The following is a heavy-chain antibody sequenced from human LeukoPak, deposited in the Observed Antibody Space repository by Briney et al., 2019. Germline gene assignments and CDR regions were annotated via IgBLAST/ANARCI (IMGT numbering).Heavy chain of an antibody. CDR2: IIPIFGTA. J-gene: IGHJ4*02. CDR1: GGTFSSYA. V-gene: IGHV1-69*05. Sequence: SVKVSCKASGGTFSSYAISWVRQAPGQGLEWMGRIIPIFGTANYAQKFQGRVTITTDESTSTAYMELSSLRSEDTAVYYCARSYYDSSGYRDYWGPGTLVTVSS. CDR3: ARSYYDSSGYRDY. D-gene: IGHD3-22*01.